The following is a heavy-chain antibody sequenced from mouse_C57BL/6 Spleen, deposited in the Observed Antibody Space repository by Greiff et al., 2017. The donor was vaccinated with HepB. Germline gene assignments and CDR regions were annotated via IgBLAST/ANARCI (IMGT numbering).Heavy chain of an antibody. D-gene: IGHD1-1*01. Sequence: VQLQQPGAELVKPGASVKMSCKASGYTFTSYWITWVKQRPGQGLEWIGDIYPGSGSTNYNEKFKSKATLTVDTSSSTAYMQLSSLTSEDSAVYYCAREGYYYGSSPFDYWGQGTTLTVSS. CDR3: AREGYYYGSSPFDY. J-gene: IGHJ2*01. CDR1: GYTFTSYW. CDR2: IYPGSGST. V-gene: IGHV1-55*01.